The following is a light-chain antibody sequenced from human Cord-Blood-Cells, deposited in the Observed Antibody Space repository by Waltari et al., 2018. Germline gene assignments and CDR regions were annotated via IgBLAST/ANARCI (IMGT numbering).Light chain of an antibody. J-gene: IGLJ1*01. CDR3: SSYTSSSTPLYV. CDR1: SSDVGGYNY. CDR2: EVS. Sequence: QSALTQPASVSGSPGQSITISCTGTSSDVGGYNYVSWYQQHPGKAPKLIIYEVSNRPSGVSNLFSCSTSGNTASLTISGLQAEDEADYYCSSYTSSSTPLYVFGTGTKVTVL. V-gene: IGLV2-14*01.